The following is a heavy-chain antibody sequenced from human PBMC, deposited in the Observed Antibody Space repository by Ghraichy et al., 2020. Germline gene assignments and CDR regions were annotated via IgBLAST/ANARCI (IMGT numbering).Heavy chain of an antibody. V-gene: IGHV3-48*04. CDR2: ISSSSSTI. Sequence: GGSLRLSCAASGFTFSSYSMNWVRQAPGKGLEWVSYISSSSSTIYYADSVKGRFTISRDNAKNSLYLQMNSLRAEDTAVYYCARGPYKQWLVYPLYFDYWGQGTLVTVSS. D-gene: IGHD6-19*01. CDR1: GFTFSSYS. CDR3: ARGPYKQWLVYPLYFDY. J-gene: IGHJ4*02.